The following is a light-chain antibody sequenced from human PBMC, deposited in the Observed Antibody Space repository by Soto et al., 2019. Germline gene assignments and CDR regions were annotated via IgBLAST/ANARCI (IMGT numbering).Light chain of an antibody. J-gene: IGLJ3*02. CDR2: LFTDGSH. CDR1: SGHSSYA. Sequence: QLVLTQSPSASASLGASVRLTCTLSSGHSSYAIAWLQQRPDKGPRYLMKLFTDGSHTKGDGIPDRFSGSSSGAERYLTISSLQSEDEADYYCQTWGSGFRVFGGGTKVTVL. CDR3: QTWGSGFRV. V-gene: IGLV4-69*01.